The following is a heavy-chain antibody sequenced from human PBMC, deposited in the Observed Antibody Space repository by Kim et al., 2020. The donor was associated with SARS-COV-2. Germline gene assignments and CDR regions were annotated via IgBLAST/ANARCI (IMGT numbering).Heavy chain of an antibody. D-gene: IGHD3-16*01. CDR3: VRGYAGGPFDL. Sequence: LSLTCAASGFTFDDYGMSWVRQTPGKGLEWVSGINRNSGSIGYADSVKGRFTISRDNAKKSLYLQMNGLRVEDTALYYCVRGYAGGPFDLWGQGSLVTVSS. CDR2: INRNSGSI. CDR1: GFTFDDYG. V-gene: IGHV3-20*04. J-gene: IGHJ4*02.